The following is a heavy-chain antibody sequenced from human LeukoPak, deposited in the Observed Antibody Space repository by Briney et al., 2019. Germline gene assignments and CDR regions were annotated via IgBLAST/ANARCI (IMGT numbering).Heavy chain of an antibody. CDR3: ARGGYGDYVWGSYRHFDY. CDR1: GGSISSYY. CDR2: IYYSGST. J-gene: IGHJ4*02. Sequence: SETLSLTCTVSGGSISSYYWSWIRQPPGKGLEWIGYIYYSGSTNYNPSLKSRVTISVDTSKNQFSLKLGSVTAADTAVYYCARGGYGDYVWGSYRHFDYWGQGTLVTVSS. V-gene: IGHV4-59*01. D-gene: IGHD3-16*02.